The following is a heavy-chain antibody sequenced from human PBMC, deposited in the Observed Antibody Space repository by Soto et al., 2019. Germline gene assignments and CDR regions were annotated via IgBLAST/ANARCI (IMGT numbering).Heavy chain of an antibody. CDR1: GYSFTSYW. CDR2: IDPSDSYT. CDR3: ARQVLQLEWFDP. Sequence: GESLKISCKGSGYSFTSYWISWVRQMPGKGLEWVGRIDPSDSYTNYSPSFQGHVTISADKSISTAYLQWSSLKASDTAMYYCARQVLQLEWFDPWGQGTLVTVSS. D-gene: IGHD5-18*01. V-gene: IGHV5-10-1*01. J-gene: IGHJ5*02.